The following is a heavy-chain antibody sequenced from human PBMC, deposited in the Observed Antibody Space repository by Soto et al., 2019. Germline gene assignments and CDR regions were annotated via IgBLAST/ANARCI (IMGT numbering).Heavy chain of an antibody. V-gene: IGHV1-69*08. J-gene: IGHJ6*03. CDR1: GGTFSSYT. Sequence: QVQLVQSGAEVKKPGSSVKVSCKASGGTFSSYTISWVRQAPGQGLEWMGRIIPILGIANYAQKFQGRVRITADKSTSTAYMELSSLRSEDTAVYYCAREGLEYSSSSDGTYYLDVWGKGTTVTVSS. CDR3: AREGLEYSSSSDGTYYLDV. CDR2: IIPILGIA. D-gene: IGHD6-6*01.